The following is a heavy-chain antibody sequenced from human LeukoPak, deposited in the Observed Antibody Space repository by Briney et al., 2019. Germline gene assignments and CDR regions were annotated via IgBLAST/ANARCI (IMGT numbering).Heavy chain of an antibody. D-gene: IGHD5-12*01. J-gene: IGHJ6*02. CDR2: INPNSGGT. Sequence: ASVKASCKASGYTFTGYYMLWVRQAPGQGLEWMGWINPNSGGTNYAQKFQGRVTMTRDTSISTAYMELSRLRSDDTAVYYCARDKRIVATISSYYYGMDVWGQGTTVTVSS. CDR1: GYTFTGYY. CDR3: ARDKRIVATISSYYYGMDV. V-gene: IGHV1-2*02.